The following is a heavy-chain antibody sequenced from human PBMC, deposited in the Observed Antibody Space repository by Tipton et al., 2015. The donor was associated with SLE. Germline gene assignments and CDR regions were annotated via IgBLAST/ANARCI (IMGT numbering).Heavy chain of an antibody. CDR3: ARGGLGVSYYYYMDV. V-gene: IGHV4-61*02. J-gene: IGHJ6*03. Sequence: TLSLTCTVSGASIGSGSHFWTWIRQLAGKGPEYVGRIHTAGSTNYNPSLRSRVTMSVDTSKNQFSLKLSSVTAADTAVYYCARGGLGVSYYYYMDVWGKGTTVTVSS. CDR2: IHTAGST. D-gene: IGHD1-26*01. CDR1: GASIGSGSHF.